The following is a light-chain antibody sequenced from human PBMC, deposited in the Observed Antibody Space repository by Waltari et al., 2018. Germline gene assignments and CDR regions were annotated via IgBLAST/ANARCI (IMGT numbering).Light chain of an antibody. Sequence: QSVLTQPPSASGTPGQSVTISCSGSSSNIGSHLVTWFQQLPGTAPKVLIYANNERPSGVPDRVAGSKSGTSASLAISGLQSEDEADYYGVAWDGSLSGQWVFGGGTKLTVL. CDR1: SSNIGSHL. CDR3: VAWDGSLSGQWV. CDR2: ANN. J-gene: IGLJ3*02. V-gene: IGLV1-44*01.